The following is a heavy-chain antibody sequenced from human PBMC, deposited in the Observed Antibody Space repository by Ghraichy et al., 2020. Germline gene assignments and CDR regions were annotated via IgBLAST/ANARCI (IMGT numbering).Heavy chain of an antibody. CDR1: GFTFSSNA. CDR2: ISDSGHSA. CDR3: AKEQQGWFGP. V-gene: IGHV3-23*01. J-gene: IGHJ5*02. Sequence: GGSLRLSCAASGFTFSSNAMSWVRQAPGKGLEWVSAISDSGHSAYYADYVKGRFTISRDNSKDTLYLQMNSLRAEDTAIYYCAKEQQGWFGPWGQGTLVTVSS.